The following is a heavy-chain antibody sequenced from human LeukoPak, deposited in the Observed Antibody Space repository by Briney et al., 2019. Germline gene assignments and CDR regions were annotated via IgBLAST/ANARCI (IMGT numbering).Heavy chain of an antibody. CDR2: INPNSGGT. CDR3: ARELYCSSTSCWGLDY. V-gene: IGHV1-2*02. Sequence: ASVKVSCKASGYTFTGYYMHWVRQAPGQGLEWMGWINPNSGGTNYAQKFQGRVTMTRDTSISTAYMELSRLRSDDTAVYYCARELYCSSTSCWGLDYWGQGTLVTVSS. CDR1: GYTFTGYY. J-gene: IGHJ4*02. D-gene: IGHD2-2*01.